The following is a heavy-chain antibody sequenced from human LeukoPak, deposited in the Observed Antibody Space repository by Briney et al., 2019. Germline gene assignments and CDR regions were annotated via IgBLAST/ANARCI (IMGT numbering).Heavy chain of an antibody. CDR3: ARSWYYDSSGYVSTTFDY. D-gene: IGHD3-22*01. Sequence: SVKVSCKASGGTFSSYAISWVRQAPGQGLEWMGGIIPIFGTANYAQKFQGRVTITADESTSTAYMELSSLRSEDTAVYYCARSWYYDSSGYVSTTFDYWGQGTLVTVSS. V-gene: IGHV1-69*13. CDR2: IIPIFGTA. J-gene: IGHJ4*02. CDR1: GGTFSSYA.